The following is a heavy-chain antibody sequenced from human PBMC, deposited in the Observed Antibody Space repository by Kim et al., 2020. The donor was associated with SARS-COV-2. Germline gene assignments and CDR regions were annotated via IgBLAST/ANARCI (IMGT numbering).Heavy chain of an antibody. CDR2: MNPNSGNT. J-gene: IGHJ6*02. V-gene: IGHV1-8*01. D-gene: IGHD3-3*01. CDR3: ARVGSYFWSGSHLDYYYYGMDV. Sequence: ASVKVSCKASGYTFTSYDINWVRQATGQGLEWMGWMNPNSGNTGYAQKFQGRVTMTRNTSISTAYMELSSLRSEDTAVYYCARVGSYFWSGSHLDYYYYGMDVWGQGTTVTVSS. CDR1: GYTFTSYD.